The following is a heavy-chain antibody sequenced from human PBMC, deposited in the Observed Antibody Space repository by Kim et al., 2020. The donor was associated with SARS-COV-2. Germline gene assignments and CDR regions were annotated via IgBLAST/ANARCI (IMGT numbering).Heavy chain of an antibody. Sequence: GGSLRLSCAASGLNFSSYGMHWVRQAPGKGLEYVSFISSSGDSTYYANSVRGRFTISRDTSKNTLYRQMGSLRAADMAVYYLARDYDIIGYYGMDVWVQG. CDR2: ISSSGDST. CDR3: ARDYDIIGYYGMDV. V-gene: IGHV3-64*01. J-gene: IGHJ6*01. CDR1: GLNFSSYG. D-gene: IGHD3-22*01.